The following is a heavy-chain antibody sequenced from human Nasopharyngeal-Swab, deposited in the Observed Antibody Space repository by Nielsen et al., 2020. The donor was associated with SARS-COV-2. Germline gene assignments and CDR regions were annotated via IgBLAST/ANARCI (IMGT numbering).Heavy chain of an antibody. Sequence: WIRQPPGKGLEWVSVIYSGGSTYYADSVKGRFTISRDNSKNTLYLQMNSLRAEDTAVYYCARDGQSYGMDVWGQGTTVTVSS. CDR3: ARDGQSYGMDV. CDR2: IYSGGST. V-gene: IGHV3-53*01. J-gene: IGHJ6*02.